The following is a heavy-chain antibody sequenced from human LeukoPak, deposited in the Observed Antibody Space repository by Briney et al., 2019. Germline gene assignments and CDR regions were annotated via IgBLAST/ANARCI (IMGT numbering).Heavy chain of an antibody. CDR1: GFTFSSYG. CDR2: ISGSGGST. CDR3: TTDTHCSSTSCYGRYFDY. D-gene: IGHD2-2*01. V-gene: IGHV3-23*01. J-gene: IGHJ4*02. Sequence: GGSLRLSCAASGFTFSSYGMSWVRQAPGKGLEWVSAISGSGGSTYYADSVKGRFTISRDDSKNTLYLQMNSLKTEDTAVYYCTTDTHCSSTSCYGRYFDYWGQGTLVTVSS.